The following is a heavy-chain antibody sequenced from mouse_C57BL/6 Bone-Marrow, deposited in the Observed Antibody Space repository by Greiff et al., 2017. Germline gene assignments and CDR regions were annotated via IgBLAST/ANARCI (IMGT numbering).Heavy chain of an antibody. CDR2: IAPNSGGT. CDR1: GYTFTSYW. D-gene: IGHD2-1*01. Sequence: QVHVKQPGAELVKPGASVSLSCKASGYTFTSYWMHWVKQRPGRGLEWIGRIAPNSGGTKYNEKFKSKATLTVDKPSSTAYMQLSSLTSEDSAVYYCAHGNYFYWYFAVWGTGTTVTVSS. CDR3: AHGNYFYWYFAV. V-gene: IGHV1-72*01. J-gene: IGHJ1*03.